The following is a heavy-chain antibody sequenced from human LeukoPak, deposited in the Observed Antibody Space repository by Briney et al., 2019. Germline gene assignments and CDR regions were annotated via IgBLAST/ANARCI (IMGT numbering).Heavy chain of an antibody. Sequence: SETLSLTCTVSGGSISSYYWSWIRRPPGKGLEWIGYIYYSGSTNYNPSLKSRVTISVDTSKNQFSLKLSSVTAADTAVYYCARGQWELPVGFDYWGQGTLVTVSS. J-gene: IGHJ4*02. V-gene: IGHV4-59*01. CDR1: GGSISSYY. CDR3: ARGQWELPVGFDY. D-gene: IGHD1-26*01. CDR2: IYYSGST.